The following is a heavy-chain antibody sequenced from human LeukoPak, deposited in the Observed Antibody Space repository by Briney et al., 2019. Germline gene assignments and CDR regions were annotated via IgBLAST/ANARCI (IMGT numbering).Heavy chain of an antibody. J-gene: IGHJ4*02. CDR1: GGTFSSYA. CDR2: IIPIFGTA. V-gene: IGHV1-69*05. Sequence: ASVKVSCKASGGTFSSYAISWVRQAPGQGLEWMGRIIPIFGTANYAQQFQGRVAITTDESTSTAYMELSSLRSEDTAVYYCATEPTIYDFWSGSMYYFDYWGQGTLVTVSS. CDR3: ATEPTIYDFWSGSMYYFDY. D-gene: IGHD3-3*01.